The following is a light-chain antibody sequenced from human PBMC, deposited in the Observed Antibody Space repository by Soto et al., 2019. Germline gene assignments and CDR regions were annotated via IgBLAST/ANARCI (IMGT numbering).Light chain of an antibody. CDR3: QSYDSSLSGVV. Sequence: QSVLTQPPSVSGAPGQRVTISCTGSSXNIGAGYDVHWYQQLPGTAPKLLIYGNSNRPSGVPDRFSGSKSGTSASLAITGLQAEDEADYYCQSYDSSLSGVVFGGGTKVTVL. J-gene: IGLJ2*01. V-gene: IGLV1-40*01. CDR2: GNS. CDR1: SXNIGAGYD.